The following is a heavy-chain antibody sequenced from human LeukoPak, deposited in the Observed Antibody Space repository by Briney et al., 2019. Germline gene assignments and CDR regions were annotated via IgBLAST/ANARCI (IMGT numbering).Heavy chain of an antibody. D-gene: IGHD5-18*01. CDR3: ARGERGYSYGHEFDY. V-gene: IGHV4-59*01. J-gene: IGHJ4*02. Sequence: SETLSLTCTVSGGSISSYYWSWIRQPPGKGLEWIGYIYYSGSTNYNPSLKSRVTISVDTSKNQFSLKLSSVTAADTAVYYCARGERGYSYGHEFDYWGQGTLVTVSS. CDR2: IYYSGST. CDR1: GGSISSYY.